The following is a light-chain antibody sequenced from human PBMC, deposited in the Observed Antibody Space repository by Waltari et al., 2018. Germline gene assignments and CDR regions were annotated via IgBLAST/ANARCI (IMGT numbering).Light chain of an antibody. J-gene: IGKJ1*01. CDR3: QHYVSLPVT. Sequence: EIVFTQSPGTLSLSPGERATLSCRASQSVGRYLAWYQQKPGQAHRLLIYDASSRATGIPDRFSGGGSGTDFSLTISRLEPEDFAAYHCQHYVSLPVTFGQGTKVEIK. CDR2: DAS. CDR1: QSVGRY. V-gene: IGKV3-20*01.